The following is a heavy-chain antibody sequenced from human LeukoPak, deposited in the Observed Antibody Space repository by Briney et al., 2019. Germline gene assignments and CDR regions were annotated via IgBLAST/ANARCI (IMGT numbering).Heavy chain of an antibody. CDR3: VPFPPGDYGDC. CDR2: ISGSGGST. CDR1: GFTFSSYA. V-gene: IGHV3-23*01. Sequence: GGSLRLSCAASGFTFSSYAMSWVRQAPGKGLEWVSAISGSGGSTYYADSVKGRSTISRDNSKNTLCLQMNSLKAEDTAVYYCVPFPPGDYGDCWGQGTLVTVSS. J-gene: IGHJ4*02. D-gene: IGHD2-2*01.